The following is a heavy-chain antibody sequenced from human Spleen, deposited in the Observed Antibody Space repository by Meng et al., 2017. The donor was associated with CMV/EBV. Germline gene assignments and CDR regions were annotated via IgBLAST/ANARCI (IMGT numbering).Heavy chain of an antibody. D-gene: IGHD2/OR15-2a*01. CDR1: GGSITSNNW. Sequence: SGGSITSNNWWSWVRQSPDKWLAWVGEIHHSGSANYNPSLSSRVTISVDKSKNQFSLELRSVTAADTAVYYCARDKIRSILSGFDSWGQGTLVTVSS. J-gene: IGHJ5*01. CDR3: ARDKIRSILSGFDS. V-gene: IGHV4-4*02. CDR2: IHHSGSA.